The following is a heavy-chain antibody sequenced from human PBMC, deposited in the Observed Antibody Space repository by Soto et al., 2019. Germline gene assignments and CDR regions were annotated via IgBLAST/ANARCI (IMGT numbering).Heavy chain of an antibody. V-gene: IGHV1-18*01. D-gene: IGHD2-2*01. CDR3: ARVVPGAEAWCGP. Sequence: GASVKVSCKPSGYTFSNYGITWVRQAPGQPLEWLGWISLYSDGANYAQKFQGRVSMTTDTSTTTAYMELRSLRSDDTAVYYCARVVPGAEAWCGPWVQGTLVTVSS. CDR1: GYTFSNYG. J-gene: IGHJ5*02. CDR2: ISLYSDGA.